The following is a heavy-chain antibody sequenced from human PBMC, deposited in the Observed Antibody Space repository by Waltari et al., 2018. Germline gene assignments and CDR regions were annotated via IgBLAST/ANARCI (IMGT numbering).Heavy chain of an antibody. CDR3: ARRSNSDYILDY. CDR1: GGTFNSYA. J-gene: IGHJ4*02. D-gene: IGHD4-4*01. V-gene: IGHV1-69*12. CDR2: IIPFIGIA. Sequence: QVQLVQSGAEVKKPGSSVKVSCKASGGTFNSYAISWVRQVPGQGLEWMGGIIPFIGIADYAQKFQGRVTITADESTTTAYMDLSSVRSDDTAVYYCARRSNSDYILDYWGQGTLVTVFS.